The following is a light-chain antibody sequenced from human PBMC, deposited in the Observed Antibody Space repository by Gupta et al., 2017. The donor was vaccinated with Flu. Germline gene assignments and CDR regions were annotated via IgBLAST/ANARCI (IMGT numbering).Light chain of an antibody. CDR2: DVT. J-gene: IGLJ3*02. CDR3: CSYATTYTWV. CDR1: FSDVGAYNY. Sequence: SVTISCTGTFSDVGAYNYVSWYQQHPGKAPKRMMSDVTKRPSGVPERFSGSKSGNTASLTISGLQAVDEADYYCCSYATTYTWVFGGGTKLTVL. V-gene: IGLV2-11*03.